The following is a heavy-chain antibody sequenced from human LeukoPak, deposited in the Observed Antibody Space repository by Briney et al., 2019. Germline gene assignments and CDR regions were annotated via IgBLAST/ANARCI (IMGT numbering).Heavy chain of an antibody. V-gene: IGHV3-53*01. Sequence: GGSLRLSCAASGFTVSSNYMSWVRQAPGKGLEWVSVIYSGGSTYYADSVKGRFTISRDNSKNTLYLQMNSLRAEDTAVYYCARDSSSWPNCYFDLWGRGPLVTVSS. CDR1: GFTVSSNY. CDR2: IYSGGST. CDR3: ARDSSSWPNCYFDL. D-gene: IGHD6-13*01. J-gene: IGHJ2*01.